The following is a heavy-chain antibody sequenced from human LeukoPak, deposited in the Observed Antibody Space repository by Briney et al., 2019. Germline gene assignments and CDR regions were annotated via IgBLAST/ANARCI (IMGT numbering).Heavy chain of an antibody. CDR2: VRYDGSEK. J-gene: IGHJ4*02. CDR3: AKEGRSGYCSTINCFGFDY. V-gene: IGHV3-30*02. Sequence: PGGSLRLSCAASGFTFSSYGMHWVRQAPGKGLEWVAFVRYDGSEKYYADSVKGRFTISRDNSEHTLYLQMNSLRTEDTAVYYCAKEGRSGYCSTINCFGFDYWGQGTLVSVSS. D-gene: IGHD2-2*03. CDR1: GFTFSSYG.